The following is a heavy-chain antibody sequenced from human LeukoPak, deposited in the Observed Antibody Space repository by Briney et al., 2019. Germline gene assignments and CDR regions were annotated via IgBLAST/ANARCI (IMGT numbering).Heavy chain of an antibody. CDR2: ISWHGGST. CDR3: AKDIVAAGYSSPDY. Sequence: GGSLRLSCAASGFTFANYATQWVRQAPGKGLEWVSLISWHGGSTYYTDSVKGRFTVSRDNSKNSLYLLMNSLKAEDTAFYYCAKDIVAAGYSSPDYWGQGTLVTVSS. D-gene: IGHD6-19*01. V-gene: IGHV3-43D*03. CDR1: GFTFANYA. J-gene: IGHJ4*02.